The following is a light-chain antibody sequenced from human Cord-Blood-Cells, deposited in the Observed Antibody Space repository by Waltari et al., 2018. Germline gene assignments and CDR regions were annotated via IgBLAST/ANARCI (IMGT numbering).Light chain of an antibody. J-gene: IGKJ2*01. V-gene: IGKV2-28*01. Sequence: DIVMTQSPLSLPVTPGEPASISCRSSQSLLHSNGYNYLDWYLQKPGQSPQLLIYLGSNRASGVPDRVSGGGSGTDVTLKISRVEAEDVGVYYCMQALQAPPTFGQGTKLEIK. CDR3: MQALQAPPT. CDR2: LGS. CDR1: QSLLHSNGYNY.